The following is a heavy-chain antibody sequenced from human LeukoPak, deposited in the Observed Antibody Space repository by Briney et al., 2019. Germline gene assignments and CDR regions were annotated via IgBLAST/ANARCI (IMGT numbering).Heavy chain of an antibody. V-gene: IGHV4-34*01. J-gene: IGHJ5*02. Sequence: SETLSLTCTVSGGSFGSGDYYWSWIRQPPGKGLEWIGEINHSGSTNYNPSLKSRVTISVDTSKNQFSLKLSSVTAADTAVYYCARGILLLWFGEWGNWFDPWGQGTLVTVSS. CDR1: GGSFGSGDYY. CDR2: INHSGST. CDR3: ARGILLLWFGEWGNWFDP. D-gene: IGHD3-10*01.